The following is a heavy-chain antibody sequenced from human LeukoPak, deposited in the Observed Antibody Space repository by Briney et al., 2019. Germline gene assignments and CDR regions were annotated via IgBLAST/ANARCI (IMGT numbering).Heavy chain of an antibody. D-gene: IGHD5-18*01. J-gene: IGHJ4*02. CDR1: VFIFSSYG. CDR3: AQGHSHTAMYF. CDR2: ICFDGSNT. V-gene: IGHV3-30*02. Sequence: GGSLRLSCAASVFIFSSYGMHWVRQAPGKGLEGVTFICFDGSNTYYSDSVKGRFTISRDNSKNTLHLQMNSLRVEDTAVYYCAQGHSHTAMYFWGQGTLVTVSS.